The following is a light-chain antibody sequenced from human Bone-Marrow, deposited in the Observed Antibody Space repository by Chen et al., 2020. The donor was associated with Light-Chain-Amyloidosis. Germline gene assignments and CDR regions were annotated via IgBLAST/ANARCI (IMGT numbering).Light chain of an antibody. CDR1: NIGSTS. Sequence: SYVLTQPSSVSVAPGQTATIACGGNNIGSTSVHWYQQTPGQAPLLVVYDDSDRPSGIPERLSRSNSGNTATLTISRVEAGEEADYYCQVWDSSSDRPVFGGGTKLTVL. V-gene: IGLV3-21*02. CDR2: DDS. CDR3: QVWDSSSDRPV. J-gene: IGLJ3*02.